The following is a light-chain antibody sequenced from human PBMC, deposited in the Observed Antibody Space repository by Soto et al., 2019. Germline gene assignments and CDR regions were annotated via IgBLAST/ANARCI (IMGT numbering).Light chain of an antibody. V-gene: IGKV3-11*01. CDR2: DAS. J-gene: IGKJ5*01. CDR3: QQRSNWPPIT. Sequence: EIVLTQSPATLSLSPGKRATLSCRASQSVSSYLAWYQQKPGQAPRLLIYDASNRATGIPARFSGSGSGTDFTLTISSLEPEDFTVYYCQQRSNWPPITFGQGTRLEIK. CDR1: QSVSSY.